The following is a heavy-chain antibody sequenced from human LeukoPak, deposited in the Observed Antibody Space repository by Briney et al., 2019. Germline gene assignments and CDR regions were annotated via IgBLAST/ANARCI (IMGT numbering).Heavy chain of an antibody. D-gene: IGHD6-13*01. CDR1: GGSISSSSYY. CDR3: AKTGGIAAAH. CDR2: IYYSGST. V-gene: IGHV4-39*07. Sequence: SETLSLTCTVSGGSISSSSYYWGWIRQPPGKGLEWIGSIYYSGSTYYNPSLKSRVTISVDTSKNQFSLKLSSVTAADTALYYCAKTGGIAAAHWGQGTLVTVSS. J-gene: IGHJ4*02.